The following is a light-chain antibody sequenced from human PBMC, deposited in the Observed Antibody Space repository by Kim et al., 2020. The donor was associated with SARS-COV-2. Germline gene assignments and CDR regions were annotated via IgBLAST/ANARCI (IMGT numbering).Light chain of an antibody. CDR2: QDS. CDR1: KLGDKY. CDR3: QAWDSSTVV. J-gene: IGLJ2*01. V-gene: IGLV3-1*01. Sequence: SVSLGQTARITCSGDKLGDKYACWYQQKPGQSPVLVIYQDSKRPSGIPERFSGSNSGNTATLTISGTQAMDEADYYCQAWDSSTVVFGGGTKLTVL.